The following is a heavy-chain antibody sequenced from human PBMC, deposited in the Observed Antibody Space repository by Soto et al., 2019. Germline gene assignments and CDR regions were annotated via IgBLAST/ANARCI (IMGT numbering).Heavy chain of an antibody. J-gene: IGHJ5*02. D-gene: IGHD3-10*01. CDR2: INHSGST. CDR1: GGSFRGYY. Sequence: TISLTCTVYGGSFRGYYWSWIRQPPGKGLEWIGEINHSGSTNYNPSLKSRVTISVDTSKNQFSLKLSSVTGADTAVYYCARYFGYGSGTYYRFNWFDPWGQGTLVTVSS. V-gene: IGHV4-34*01. CDR3: ARYFGYGSGTYYRFNWFDP.